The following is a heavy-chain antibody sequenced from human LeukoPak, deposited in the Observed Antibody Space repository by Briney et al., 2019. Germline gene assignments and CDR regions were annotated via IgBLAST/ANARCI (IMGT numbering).Heavy chain of an antibody. CDR2: IYYSGST. D-gene: IGHD1-26*01. V-gene: IGHV4-61*01. CDR3: ARGVYSGTYYVDQ. Sequence: SETLSLTCTVSGGSVSSGSYYWNWIRQPPGKELEWIGYIYYSGSTSYNPSLKSRATISIDTSMNQFSLKLSSVTAADTAVYYCARGVYSGTYYVDQWGQGTRVAVSS. CDR1: GGSVSSGSYY. J-gene: IGHJ4*02.